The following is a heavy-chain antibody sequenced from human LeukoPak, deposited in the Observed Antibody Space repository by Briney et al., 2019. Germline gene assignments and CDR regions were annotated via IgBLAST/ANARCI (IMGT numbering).Heavy chain of an antibody. D-gene: IGHD4-23*01. Sequence: SETLSVTCTVSGGSISSYYWSWIRQPPGKGLEWIGYIYYSGSTNYNPSLKSRVTISVDTSKNQFSLKLSSVTAADTAVYYCARDAAYYGGRYFDYWGQGTLVTVSS. J-gene: IGHJ4*02. CDR2: IYYSGST. CDR3: ARDAAYYGGRYFDY. V-gene: IGHV4-59*01. CDR1: GGSISSYY.